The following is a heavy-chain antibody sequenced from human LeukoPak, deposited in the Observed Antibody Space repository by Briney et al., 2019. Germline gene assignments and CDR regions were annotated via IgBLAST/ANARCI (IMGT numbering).Heavy chain of an antibody. D-gene: IGHD6-6*01. V-gene: IGHV5-51*01. CDR2: IYPGDSKT. Sequence: GESLNISGKGSGYSFTSYWSGGVREMPGKGLGWVGIIYPGDSKTSYSPSFQGQVTISADKSISTAYLQRSSLEASDTAMYYCARLGQLVGVKYYYFYYMDVWGKGTTVTVSS. J-gene: IGHJ6*03. CDR1: GYSFTSYW. CDR3: ARLGQLVGVKYYYFYYMDV.